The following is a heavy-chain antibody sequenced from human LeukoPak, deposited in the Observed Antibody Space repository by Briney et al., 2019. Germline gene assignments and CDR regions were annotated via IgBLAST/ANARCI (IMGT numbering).Heavy chain of an antibody. CDR3: ARDSRIAAAGHYYYYGMDV. D-gene: IGHD6-13*01. V-gene: IGHV3-23*01. J-gene: IGHJ6*02. CDR1: GFTFRNYA. CDR2: ISGSGGST. Sequence: GGSLRLSCAASGFTFRNYAMSWVRQAPGKGLEWVSAISGSGGSTYYADSVKGRFTISRDNSKNTLYLQMNSLRAEDTAVYYCARDSRIAAAGHYYYYGMDVWGQGTTVTVSS.